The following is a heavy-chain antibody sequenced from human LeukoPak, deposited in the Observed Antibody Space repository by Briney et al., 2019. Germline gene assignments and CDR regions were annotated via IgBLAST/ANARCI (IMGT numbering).Heavy chain of an antibody. D-gene: IGHD5-12*01. CDR1: GYTFTGYY. V-gene: IGHV1-2*04. CDR2: INPNSGGT. J-gene: IGHJ4*02. CDR3: ARDLSREYSGFTDY. Sequence: ASVKVSCKASGYTFTGYYMHWVRQAPGQGLEWMGWINPNSGGTNYAQKFQGWVTMTRDTSISTACMELNRLRSDDTAVYYCARDLSREYSGFTDYWGQGTLVTVSS.